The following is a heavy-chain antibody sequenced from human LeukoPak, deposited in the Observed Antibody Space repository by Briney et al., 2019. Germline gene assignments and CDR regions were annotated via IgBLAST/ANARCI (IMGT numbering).Heavy chain of an antibody. J-gene: IGHJ4*02. Sequence: SETLSLTCAVYGGSSSGYYWSWIRQPPGKGLEWIGEINHSGSTNYNPSLKSRVTISVDTSKNQFSLKLSPVTAADTAVYYCAREGPTTGTFFDYWGQGTLVTVSS. CDR2: INHSGST. V-gene: IGHV4-34*01. CDR1: GGSSSGYY. CDR3: AREGPTTGTFFDY. D-gene: IGHD1-1*01.